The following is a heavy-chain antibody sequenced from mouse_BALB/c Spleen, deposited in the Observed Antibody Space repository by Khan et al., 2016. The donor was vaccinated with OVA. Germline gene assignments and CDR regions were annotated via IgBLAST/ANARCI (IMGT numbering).Heavy chain of an antibody. V-gene: IGHV1-31*01. CDR3: TRHGYVAWFTY. D-gene: IGHD2-2*01. J-gene: IGHJ3*01. Sequence: EVQLQESGPELMKPGASVKISCKASGYSFTSYYIHWVKQSHGKSLEWIGYVDPFSGGTTYNQKFKGKATLTVDKSSSTAYIHFRNLTSEDSAVYYCTRHGYVAWFTYWGQGTLVTVSA. CDR2: VDPFSGGT. CDR1: GYSFTSYY.